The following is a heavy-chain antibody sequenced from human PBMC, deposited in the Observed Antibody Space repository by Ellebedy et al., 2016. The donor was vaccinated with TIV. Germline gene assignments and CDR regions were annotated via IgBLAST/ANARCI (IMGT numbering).Heavy chain of an antibody. CDR3: ARDGPGKYFDY. CDR2: TYYRSRWSN. Sequence: SQTLSLTCAISGDSVSSNSVAWNWIRQSPSRGLEWLGRTYYRSRWSNDYAVSVRSRITVNPDTSKNQFSLQLNSVTTEDTAVYYCARDGPGKYFDYWGQGTLVTVSS. V-gene: IGHV6-1*01. D-gene: IGHD4-23*01. J-gene: IGHJ4*02. CDR1: GDSVSSNSVA.